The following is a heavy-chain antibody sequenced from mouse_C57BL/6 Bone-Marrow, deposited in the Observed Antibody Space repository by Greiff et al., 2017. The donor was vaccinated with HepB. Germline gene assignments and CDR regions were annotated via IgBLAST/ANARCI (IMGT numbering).Heavy chain of an antibody. CDR1: GFSFNTYA. V-gene: IGHV10-1*01. Sequence: GGGLVQPKGSLKLSCAASGFSFNTYAMNWVRQAPGKGLEWVARIRSKSNNYATYYADSVKDRFTISRDDSESMLYLQMNNLKTEDTAMYYCVRIYYYGSYAMDYWGQGTSVTVSS. CDR3: VRIYYYGSYAMDY. J-gene: IGHJ4*01. CDR2: IRSKSNNYAT. D-gene: IGHD1-1*01.